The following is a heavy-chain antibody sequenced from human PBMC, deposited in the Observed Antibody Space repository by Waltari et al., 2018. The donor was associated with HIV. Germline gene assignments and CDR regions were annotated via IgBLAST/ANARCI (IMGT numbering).Heavy chain of an antibody. CDR1: GGTFSSYA. CDR3: ARVDNYYGSGSYYNVFLY. V-gene: IGHV1-69*01. D-gene: IGHD3-10*01. Sequence: QVQLVQSGAEVKKPGSSVKVSCKASGGTFSSYAISWVRQAPGQGLEWMGGIIPILGTANDAQKFQGRVTITADESTSTAYMELSSLRSEDTAVYYCARVDNYYGSGSYYNVFLYWGQGTLVTVSS. J-gene: IGHJ4*02. CDR2: IIPILGTA.